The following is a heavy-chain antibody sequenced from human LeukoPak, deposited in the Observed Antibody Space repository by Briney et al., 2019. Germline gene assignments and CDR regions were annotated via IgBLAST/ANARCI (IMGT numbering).Heavy chain of an antibody. Sequence: GGSLRLSCAASGFTFSSYAMSWVRQAPGKGLEWVSGINWNGGSTGYADSVKGRFTISRDNAKNSLYLQMNSLRAEDTALYYCARAPYCSGGSCYGSFDYWGQGTLVTVSS. D-gene: IGHD2-15*01. CDR2: INWNGGST. CDR3: ARAPYCSGGSCYGSFDY. V-gene: IGHV3-20*04. J-gene: IGHJ4*02. CDR1: GFTFSSYA.